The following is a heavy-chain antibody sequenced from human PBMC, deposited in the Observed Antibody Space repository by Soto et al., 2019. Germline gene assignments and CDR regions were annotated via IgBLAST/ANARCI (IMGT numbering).Heavy chain of an antibody. CDR2: IIPIFGTA. CDR1: GGTFSSYA. D-gene: IGHD3-3*01. J-gene: IGHJ6*02. CDR3: ASPGDYDFWSGYYRSGMDV. V-gene: IGHV1-69*13. Sequence: ASVKVSCKASGGTFSSYAISWVRQAPGQGLEWMGGIIPIFGTANYAQKFQGRVTITADESTSTAYMELSSLRSEDTAVYYCASPGDYDFWSGYYRSGMDVWGQGITVTVSS.